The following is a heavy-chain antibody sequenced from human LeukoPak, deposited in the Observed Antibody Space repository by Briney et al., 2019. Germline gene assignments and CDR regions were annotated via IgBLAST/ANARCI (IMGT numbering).Heavy chain of an antibody. CDR2: FDPEDGET. CDR1: GYTLTELS. V-gene: IGHV1-24*01. J-gene: IGHJ4*02. Sequence: EASVKVSCKVSGYTLTELSMHWVRQAPGKGLEWMGGFDPEDGETIYAQKFQGRVTMTEDTSTDTAYMELSSLRSDDTAVYYCARVEGYGSGSYIERDFDYWGQGTLVTVSS. D-gene: IGHD3-10*01. CDR3: ARVEGYGSGSYIERDFDY.